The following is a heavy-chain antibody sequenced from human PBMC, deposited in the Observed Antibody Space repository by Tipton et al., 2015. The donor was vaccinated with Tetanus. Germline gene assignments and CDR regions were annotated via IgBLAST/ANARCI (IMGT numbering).Heavy chain of an antibody. CDR2: FHHSGST. V-gene: IGHV4-31*03. CDR1: GGSISSGDYF. CDR3: ARDTLLGQQLPTNAFDI. J-gene: IGHJ3*02. Sequence: TLSLTCSVSGGSISSGDYFWSWIRQLPGKGLECLGNFHHSGSTYYDPSLKSRVTISTDTSKNQFSLRLSSVTAADTAVYYCARDTLLGQQLPTNAFDIWGQGTMVTVSS. D-gene: IGHD6-13*01.